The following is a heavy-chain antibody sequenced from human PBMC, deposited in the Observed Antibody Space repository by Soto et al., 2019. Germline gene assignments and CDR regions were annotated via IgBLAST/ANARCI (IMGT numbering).Heavy chain of an antibody. CDR3: AREGVVAASD. V-gene: IGHV3-66*01. J-gene: IGHJ4*02. CDR1: GFTVSSNY. Sequence: EVQLVESGGGLVQPGGSLTLSCAASGFTVSSNYMSWVRQAPGKGLEWVSVIYSGGSTNDADSVKGRFTISRDNSKNTLYLQMNSLRAEDTAVYYCAREGVVAASDWGQGTLVTVSS. CDR2: IYSGGST. D-gene: IGHD2-15*01.